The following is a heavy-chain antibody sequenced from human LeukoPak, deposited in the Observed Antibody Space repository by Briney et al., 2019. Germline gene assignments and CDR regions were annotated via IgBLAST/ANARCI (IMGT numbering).Heavy chain of an antibody. CDR2: IWYEGNTK. CDR1: GFTFSSYG. V-gene: IGHV3-33*06. Sequence: AGGSLRLSCAASGFTFSSYGMHWVRQAPGKGLEWVALIWYEGNTKKYADSVKGRFTISRDNSKNTLYLQMNSLRAEDTAVYYCAKGAGYSSGWYFDYWGQGTLVTVSS. CDR3: AKGAGYSSGWYFDY. D-gene: IGHD6-19*01. J-gene: IGHJ4*02.